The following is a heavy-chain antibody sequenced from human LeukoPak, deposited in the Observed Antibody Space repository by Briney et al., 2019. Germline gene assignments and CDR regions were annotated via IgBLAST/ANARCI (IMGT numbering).Heavy chain of an antibody. J-gene: IGHJ6*03. Sequence: SVKVTLKASGGTFSSYAISWVRQAPGQGLEWMGGIIPIFGTANYAQKFQGRVTITADESTSTAYMELSSLRSEDTAVYYCARDDFWSGSIHPMDVWGKGTMVTVSS. CDR1: GGTFSSYA. CDR2: IIPIFGTA. CDR3: ARDDFWSGSIHPMDV. V-gene: IGHV1-69*13. D-gene: IGHD3-3*01.